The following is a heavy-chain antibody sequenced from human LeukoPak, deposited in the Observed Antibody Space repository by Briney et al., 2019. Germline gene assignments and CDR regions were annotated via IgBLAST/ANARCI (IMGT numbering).Heavy chain of an antibody. V-gene: IGHV1-2*02. CDR2: INPNTGDT. Sequence: ASVKVSCKASGYTFTGYYMHWVRQAPGQGLEWMGWINPNTGDTNYAQKFQGRVTMTRDTSITTAYMELSSLRSDDTAMHYCLRYFVYFDYWGQGTLVTVSS. D-gene: IGHD3-9*01. CDR1: GYTFTGYY. J-gene: IGHJ4*02. CDR3: LRYFVYFDY.